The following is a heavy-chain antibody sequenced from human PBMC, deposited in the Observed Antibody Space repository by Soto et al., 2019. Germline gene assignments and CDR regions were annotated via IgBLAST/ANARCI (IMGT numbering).Heavy chain of an antibody. D-gene: IGHD3-10*01. Sequence: GSLRLSCAASGFTFSSYAMSWVRQAPGKGLEWVSAISGSGGSTYYADSVKGRFTISRDNSKNTLYLQMNSLRAEDTAVYYCASSVVPYYGMDVWGQGTTVTVSS. J-gene: IGHJ6*02. CDR1: GFTFSSYA. CDR3: ASSVVPYYGMDV. CDR2: ISGSGGST. V-gene: IGHV3-23*01.